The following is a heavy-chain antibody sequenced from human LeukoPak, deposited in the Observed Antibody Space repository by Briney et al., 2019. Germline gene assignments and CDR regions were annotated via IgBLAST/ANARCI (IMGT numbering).Heavy chain of an antibody. J-gene: IGHJ4*02. V-gene: IGHV3-23*01. CDR2: ITNGGNT. CDR1: GFSFSTYV. D-gene: IGHD5-18*01. Sequence: GGSLRLSCAASGFSFSTYVMTWVRQAPGKGLEWVSTITNGGNTYYADSVKGRFTVSRDNSQNTLYLQMNSLRVEDMAVYFCARPAKMGYSCVGYWGQGTLVTVSS. CDR3: ARPAKMGYSCVGY.